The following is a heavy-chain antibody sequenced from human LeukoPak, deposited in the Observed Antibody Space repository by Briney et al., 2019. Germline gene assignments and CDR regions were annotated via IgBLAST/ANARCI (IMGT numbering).Heavy chain of an antibody. CDR3: ATRARFSWSYHGVDY. D-gene: IGHD1-26*01. CDR1: GFTFSSYA. CDR2: IGASGGPT. V-gene: IGHV3-23*01. J-gene: IGHJ4*02. Sequence: GGSLRLSCAASGFTFSSYAMSWVRRAPEKGLEWVSAIGASGGPTFYADSVRGRFTISRDNSKNTLYLQLNSLRGENTAVYDCATRARFSWSYHGVDYWGQGTLVTVSS.